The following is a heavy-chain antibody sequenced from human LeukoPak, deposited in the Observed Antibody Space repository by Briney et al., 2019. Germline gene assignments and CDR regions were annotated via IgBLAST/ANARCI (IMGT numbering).Heavy chain of an antibody. CDR3: GVDIVVVPGPPNWFDP. Sequence: GGSLRLSCAAAGFTFSSYAMSWVRQAPGKGLEWVSAISGSGDSTYYADSVKGRFTISRDNSKNTLYLQMNSLRAEDTAVYYCGVDIVVVPGPPNWFDPWGQGTLVTVSS. J-gene: IGHJ5*02. CDR2: ISGSGDST. CDR1: GFTFSSYA. V-gene: IGHV3-23*01. D-gene: IGHD2-2*01.